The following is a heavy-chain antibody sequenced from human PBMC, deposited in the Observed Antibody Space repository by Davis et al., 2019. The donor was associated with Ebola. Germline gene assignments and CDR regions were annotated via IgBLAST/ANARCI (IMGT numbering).Heavy chain of an antibody. Sequence: KVSCKASGYTFTSYWIGWVRQMPGKGLAWMGIIYPGDSDTRYSPSFQGQVTISADQSTSTAYLQWSSLKASDTAMYYCARGPRSYFRTGGDDYWGQGTLVSVSS. V-gene: IGHV5-51*01. CDR2: IYPGDSDT. CDR3: ARGPRSYFRTGGDDY. CDR1: GYTFTSYW. J-gene: IGHJ4*02. D-gene: IGHD3-10*01.